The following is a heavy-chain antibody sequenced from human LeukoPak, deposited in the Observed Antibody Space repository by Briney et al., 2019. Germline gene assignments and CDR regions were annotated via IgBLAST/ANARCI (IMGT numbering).Heavy chain of an antibody. CDR2: ISAYNGNT. Sequence: ASVKVSYKXSGYTFTSYGISWVRQAPGQGLEWMGWISAYNGNTNYAQKLQGRVTMTTDTSTSTAYMELRSLRSDDTAVYYCAREGIYSGYVLTDYWGQGTLATVSS. D-gene: IGHD5-12*01. J-gene: IGHJ4*02. CDR3: AREGIYSGYVLTDY. V-gene: IGHV1-18*01. CDR1: GYTFTSYG.